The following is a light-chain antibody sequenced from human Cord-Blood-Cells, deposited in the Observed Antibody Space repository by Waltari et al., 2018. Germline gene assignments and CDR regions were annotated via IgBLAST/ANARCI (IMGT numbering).Light chain of an antibody. CDR2: DTY. V-gene: IGKV1-33*01. CDR1: QVISHY. Sequence: IQMAQSSSSLSASVGVRVTITCQARQVISHYLNRYQQKPGKAPKLLSYDTYNLETGGPSRFSGSESGTEFTFTISSLQPEDIATYYCQQYDNLPPYSFGQGTKLEIK. CDR3: QQYDNLPPYS. J-gene: IGKJ2*03.